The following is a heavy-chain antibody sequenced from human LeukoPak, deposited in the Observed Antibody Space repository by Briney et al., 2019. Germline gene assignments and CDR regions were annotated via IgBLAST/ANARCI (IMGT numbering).Heavy chain of an antibody. CDR1: GFTFSSYS. V-gene: IGHV3-21*01. CDR2: ISSSSNYI. D-gene: IGHD4-17*01. Sequence: PGGSLRLSCAASGFTFSSYSMNWVRQAPGKGLEWVSSISSSSNYIYYADSVKGRFTISRDNAKNSLYLQMNSLRAEDTAVYYCARVASTVTTNAFDIWGQGTMVTVSS. J-gene: IGHJ3*02. CDR3: ARVASTVTTNAFDI.